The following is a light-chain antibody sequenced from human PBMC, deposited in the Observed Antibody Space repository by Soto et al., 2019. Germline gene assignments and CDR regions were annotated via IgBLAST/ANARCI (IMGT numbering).Light chain of an antibody. CDR3: QQRDDWPPSIT. CDR1: QSVNNY. V-gene: IGKV3-11*01. CDR2: DAS. Sequence: EIVLTQSPATLSLSPGERATLSCRASQSVNNYLAWYQQKPGQAPRLLIYDASNRATGIPARFSGSVSGTDFTLTISSLEPEDFAVYYCQQRDDWPPSITFGQGTRLEIK. J-gene: IGKJ5*01.